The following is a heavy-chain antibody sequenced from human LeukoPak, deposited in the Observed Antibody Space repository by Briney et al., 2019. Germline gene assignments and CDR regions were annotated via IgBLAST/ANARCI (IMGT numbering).Heavy chain of an antibody. CDR2: TYYRSKWYN. CDR1: GDSVSSKNGA. D-gene: IGHD6-19*01. Sequence: SQTLSLTCVVSGDSVSSKNGASNWIRQSPSRGLEWHGRTYYRSKWYNDYAESMEGRMTISQDTSKNQYSLHLNSVTPDDTAVYYCARDFGTTGWHTFDYWGQGTLVTVSS. J-gene: IGHJ4*02. V-gene: IGHV6-1*01. CDR3: ARDFGTTGWHTFDY.